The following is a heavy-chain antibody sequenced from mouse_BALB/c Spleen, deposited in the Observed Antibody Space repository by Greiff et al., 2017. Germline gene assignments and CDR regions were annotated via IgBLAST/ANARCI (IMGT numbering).Heavy chain of an antibody. CDR2: IWGGGST. J-gene: IGHJ4*01. CDR3: AKHGNGNYFYYYAMDY. Sequence: QVQLQQSGPGLVAPSQSLSITCTVSGFSLTDYGVSWIRQPPGKGLEWLGVIWGGGSTYYNSALKSRLSISKDNSKSQVFLKMNSLQTDDTAMYYCAKHGNGNYFYYYAMDYWGQGTSVTVSS. D-gene: IGHD2-1*01. CDR1: GFSLTDYG. V-gene: IGHV2-6-5*01.